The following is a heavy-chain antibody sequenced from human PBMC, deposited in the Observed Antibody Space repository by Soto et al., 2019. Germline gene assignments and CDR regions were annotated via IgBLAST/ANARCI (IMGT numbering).Heavy chain of an antibody. CDR1: GGTFSSYA. D-gene: IGHD6-19*01. J-gene: IGHJ6*02. V-gene: IGHV1-69*13. Sequence: SVKVSCKASGGTFSSYAISWVRQAPGQGLEWMGGIIPIFGTANYAQKFQGRVTITADESTSTAYMELSSLRSEDTAVYYCARDGIAVAPVGGYYYGMDVWGQGTTVTVSS. CDR2: IIPIFGTA. CDR3: ARDGIAVAPVGGYYYGMDV.